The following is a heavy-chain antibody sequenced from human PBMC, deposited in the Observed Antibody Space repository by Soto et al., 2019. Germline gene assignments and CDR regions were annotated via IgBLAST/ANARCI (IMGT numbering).Heavy chain of an antibody. CDR1: GFTFSSYG. V-gene: IGHV3-48*02. CDR3: ASRYCSDGGCYSSR. J-gene: IGHJ4*02. CDR2: ISSSSSTI. D-gene: IGHD2-15*01. Sequence: EVQLVESGGGLVQPGGSLRLSCAASGFTFSSYGMNWVRQAPGKGLEWVSYISSSSSTIYYADSVKGRLTISRDNAKNSLYLQMNSLRDEDTAVYYCASRYCSDGGCYSSRCGQGTLVTVSS.